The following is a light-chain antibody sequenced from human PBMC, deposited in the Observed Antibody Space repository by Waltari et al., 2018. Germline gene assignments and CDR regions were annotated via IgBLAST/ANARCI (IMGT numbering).Light chain of an antibody. CDR3: QHYNTYPFT. J-gene: IGKJ3*01. Sequence: DTQMTQSPSTLSASVGDSVTITCRARQSISIWLAWYQQRPGKAPKLLIYKASSLESGVPSRFSGSGSGTEFTLTISSLQPDDFATYYCQHYNTYPFTFGPGTKVDIK. V-gene: IGKV1-5*03. CDR1: QSISIW. CDR2: KAS.